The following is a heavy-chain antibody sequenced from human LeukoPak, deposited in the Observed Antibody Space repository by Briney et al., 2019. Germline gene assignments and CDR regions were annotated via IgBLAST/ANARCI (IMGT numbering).Heavy chain of an antibody. D-gene: IGHD5-18*01. CDR2: INPIFGAA. CDR3: ASDAPRGYRNYYYYYMDV. V-gene: IGHV1-69*05. CDR1: GGTFSSYA. J-gene: IGHJ6*03. Sequence: ASVKVSCKASGGTFSSYAISWVRQAPGQGLEWMGGINPIFGAANFAQKFQGRVTITTDESTSTAYMELSSLRSEDTAVYYCASDAPRGYRNYYYYYMDVWGKGTTVTVSS.